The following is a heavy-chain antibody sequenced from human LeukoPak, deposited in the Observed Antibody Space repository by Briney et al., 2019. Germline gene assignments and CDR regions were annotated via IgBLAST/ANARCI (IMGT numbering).Heavy chain of an antibody. Sequence: EGSLRLSCAASGFTFSSYSMNWVRQAPGKGLEWVSSISSSSGYIYYADSVKGRFTISRDNAKNSLYLQMNSLRAEDTAVYYCAGGSPMVRGRGWFDPWGQGTLVTVSS. D-gene: IGHD3-10*01. J-gene: IGHJ5*02. CDR3: AGGSPMVRGRGWFDP. V-gene: IGHV3-21*01. CDR1: GFTFSSYS. CDR2: ISSSSGYI.